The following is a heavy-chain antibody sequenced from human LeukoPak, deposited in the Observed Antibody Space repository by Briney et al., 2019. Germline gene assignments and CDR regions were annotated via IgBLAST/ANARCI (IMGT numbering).Heavy chain of an antibody. CDR2: IYTSGST. CDR3: ARWVAYKPDAFDI. J-gene: IGHJ3*02. D-gene: IGHD1-1*01. Sequence: SETLSLTCTVSGGSISSGSYYWSWIRQPAGKGLEWIGRIYTSGSTNYNPSLKSRVTISVDTSKNQFSLELSSVTAADTAVYYCARWVAYKPDAFDIWGQGTMVTVSS. CDR1: GGSISSGSYY. V-gene: IGHV4-61*02.